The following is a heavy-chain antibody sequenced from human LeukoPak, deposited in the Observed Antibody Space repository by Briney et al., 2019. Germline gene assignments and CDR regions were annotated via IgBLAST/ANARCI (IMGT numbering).Heavy chain of an antibody. CDR2: INPNSGGT. V-gene: IGHV1-2*06. Sequence: ASVKVSCKASGYTFTGYYMHWVRQAPGQGLEWMGRINPNSGGTNYAQKFQGRVTMTRDTSISTAYMELSRLRSDDTAVYYCARDPLQDCYYYMDVWGKGTTVTVSS. J-gene: IGHJ6*03. CDR1: GYTFTGYY. CDR3: ARDPLQDCYYYMDV. D-gene: IGHD1-1*01.